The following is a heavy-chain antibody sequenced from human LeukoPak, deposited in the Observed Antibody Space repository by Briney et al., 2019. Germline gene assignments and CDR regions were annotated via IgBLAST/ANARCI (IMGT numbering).Heavy chain of an antibody. J-gene: IGHJ4*02. D-gene: IGHD3-10*01. V-gene: IGHV1-3*03. Sequence: ASVKVSCKASGYTFTSYAMHWVRQAPGQRLEWMGWINAGNGNTKYSQEFQGRVTITRDTSASTAYMELSSLRSEDMAVYYCARAPMVRGAHFDYWGQGTLVTVSS. CDR1: GYTFTSYA. CDR3: ARAPMVRGAHFDY. CDR2: INAGNGNT.